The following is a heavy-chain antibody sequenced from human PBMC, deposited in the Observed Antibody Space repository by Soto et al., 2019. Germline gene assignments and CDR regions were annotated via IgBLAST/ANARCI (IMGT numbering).Heavy chain of an antibody. CDR1: GFTFSSYS. D-gene: IGHD5-12*01. CDR3: AREDGYRGGDAFDI. J-gene: IGHJ3*02. CDR2: ISSSSSST. V-gene: IGHV3-48*01. Sequence: PGGSLRLSCAASGFTFSSYSMNWVRQAPGKGLEWVSYISSSSSSTYYADSVKGRFTISRDNSKNTLYLQMNSLRAEDTAVYYCAREDGYRGGDAFDIWGQGTMVTVSS.